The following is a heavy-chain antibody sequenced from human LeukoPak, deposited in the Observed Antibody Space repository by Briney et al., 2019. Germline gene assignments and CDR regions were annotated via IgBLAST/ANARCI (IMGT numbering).Heavy chain of an antibody. V-gene: IGHV3-23*01. CDR2: ISGSGGST. CDR1: GFTFSSYA. Sequence: GGSLRLSCAASGFTFSSYAMSWVRQAPGKGLEWVSAISGSGGSTYYADSVKGRFTISRDNSKNTLYLQMNSLRAEDTAVYYCARGDYRNSNDYYYYMDVWGKGTTVTVSS. J-gene: IGHJ6*03. D-gene: IGHD1-1*01. CDR3: ARGDYRNSNDYYYYMDV.